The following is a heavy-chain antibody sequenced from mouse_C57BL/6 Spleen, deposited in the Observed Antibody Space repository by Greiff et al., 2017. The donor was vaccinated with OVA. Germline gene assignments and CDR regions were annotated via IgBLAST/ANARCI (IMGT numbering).Heavy chain of an antibody. J-gene: IGHJ2*01. CDR3: TRLGRGDYFDY. D-gene: IGHD4-1*01. Sequence: EVKLMESGGGLVQPGGSMKLSCVASGFTFSNYWMNWVRQSPEKGLEWVAQIRLKSDNYATHYAESVKGRFTISRDDSKSSVYLQMNNLRAEDTGIYYCTRLGRGDYFDYWGQGTTLTVSS. CDR1: GFTFSNYW. CDR2: IRLKSDNYAT. V-gene: IGHV6-3*01.